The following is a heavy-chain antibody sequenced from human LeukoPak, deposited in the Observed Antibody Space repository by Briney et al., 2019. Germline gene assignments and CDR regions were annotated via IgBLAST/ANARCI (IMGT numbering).Heavy chain of an antibody. CDR1: GGSISSYY. CDR2: IYYIGST. Sequence: NPSETLSLTCTVSGGSISSYYWSWIRQPPGKGLEWIGYIYYIGSTNYNPSLKSRVTISVDTSKNQFSLKLSSVTAADTAVYYCARSPYTGYYWGDYYYYYYMDVWGKGTTVTISS. V-gene: IGHV4-59*12. D-gene: IGHD3-9*01. J-gene: IGHJ6*03. CDR3: ARSPYTGYYWGDYYYYYYMDV.